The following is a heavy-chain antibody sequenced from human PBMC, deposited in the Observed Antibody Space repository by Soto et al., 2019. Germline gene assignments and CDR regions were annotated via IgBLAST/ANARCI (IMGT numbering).Heavy chain of an antibody. V-gene: IGHV1-69*13. CDR2: IIPIFATA. CDR3: SRSVSVRYPLLKRGMDV. CDR1: GGTFSSYA. D-gene: IGHD2-15*01. J-gene: IGHJ6*02. Sequence: SVKVSCKASGGTFSSYAISWVRQAPGQGLEWMGGIIPIFATANYAQKFQGRVMITVDESTSTAYMELSSLRSEDTAVYYCSRSVSVRYPLLKRGMDVWGQGTTVTVSS.